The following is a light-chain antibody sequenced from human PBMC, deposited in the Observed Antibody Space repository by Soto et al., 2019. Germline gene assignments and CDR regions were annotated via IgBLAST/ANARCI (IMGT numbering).Light chain of an antibody. CDR2: AAS. J-gene: IGKJ4*01. Sequence: DVQMTQSPSSLSASLGDRVTITCRAIQDINTWLAWYQQKAEKAPKSLIYAASSLQTGVPSRFSGSQSGTDFTLTISSLQPEDSATYYCQKYNIYPLTFGGGTKVEIK. CDR1: QDINTW. CDR3: QKYNIYPLT. V-gene: IGKV1D-16*01.